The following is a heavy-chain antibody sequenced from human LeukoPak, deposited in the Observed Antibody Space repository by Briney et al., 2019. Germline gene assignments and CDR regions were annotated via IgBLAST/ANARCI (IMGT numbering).Heavy chain of an antibody. D-gene: IGHD3-22*01. CDR3: APGGRRSTERGTYYCDSSGYWN. CDR2: IIPIFGTA. J-gene: IGHJ4*02. CDR1: GGTFSSYA. Sequence: SVKVSCKASGGTFSSYAISWVRQAPGQGLEWMGGIIPIFGTANYAQKFQGRVTITADESTSTAYMELSSLRSEDTAVYYCAPGGRRSTERGTYYCDSSGYWNWGQGTLVTVSS. V-gene: IGHV1-69*13.